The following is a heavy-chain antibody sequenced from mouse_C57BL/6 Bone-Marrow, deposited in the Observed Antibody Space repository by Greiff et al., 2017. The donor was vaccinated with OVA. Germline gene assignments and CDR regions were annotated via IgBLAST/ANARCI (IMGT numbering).Heavy chain of an antibody. J-gene: IGHJ4*01. CDR2: ILPSIGRT. CDR1: DSEVFPIAY. CDR3: ARGGVITTVVGDYYAMDY. D-gene: IGHD1-1*01. V-gene: IGHV15-2*01. Sequence: VQLQQSGSELRSPGSSVKLSCKDFDSEVFPIAYMSWVRQKPGHGFEWIGGILPSIGRTIYGEKFEDKATLDADTLSNTAYLELNSLTSEDSAIYYCARGGVITTVVGDYYAMDYWGQGTSVTVSS.